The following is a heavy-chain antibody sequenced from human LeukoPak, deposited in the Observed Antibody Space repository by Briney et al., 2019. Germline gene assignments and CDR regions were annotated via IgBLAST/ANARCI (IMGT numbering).Heavy chain of an antibody. Sequence: GGSLRLSCAASGFTFSSYGMHWVRQAPGKGLECVAFIRYDGSNKYYADSVKGRFTISRDNSKNTLYLQMNSLRAEDTAVYYCAKESTIVVAPYFDYWGQGTLVTVSS. CDR3: AKESTIVVAPYFDY. J-gene: IGHJ4*02. D-gene: IGHD3-22*01. CDR2: IRYDGSNK. CDR1: GFTFSSYG. V-gene: IGHV3-30*02.